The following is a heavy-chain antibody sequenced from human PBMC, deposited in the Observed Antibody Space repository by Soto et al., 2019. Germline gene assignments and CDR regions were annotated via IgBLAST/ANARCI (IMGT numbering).Heavy chain of an antibody. D-gene: IGHD3-3*01. V-gene: IGHV3-21*01. CDR1: GFTFSSYS. J-gene: IGHJ4*02. Sequence: EVQLVESGGGLVKPGGSLRLSCAASGFTFSSYSMNWVRQAPGKGLEWVSSISSSSSYIYYADSVKGRFTISRDNAKNSLYLQMNSLRAEDTAVYYCARGANYDFELIDWGQGTLVTVSS. CDR3: ARGANYDFELID. CDR2: ISSSSSYI.